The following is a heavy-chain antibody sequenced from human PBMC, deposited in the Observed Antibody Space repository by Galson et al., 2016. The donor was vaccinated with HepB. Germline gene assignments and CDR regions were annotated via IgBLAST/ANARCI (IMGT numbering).Heavy chain of an antibody. J-gene: IGHJ6*03. Sequence: SVKVSCKASGGIVSSYAISWVRQAPGQGLEWMGGIIPIFGTANAAQKVQGRVTITADDSTSTAYMEMSSLRSEDTAVYYWARSWFGSSGYYFHYMEVWGKGTTVTVSS. CDR3: ARSWFGSSGYYFHYMEV. CDR2: IIPIFGTA. CDR1: GGIVSSYA. V-gene: IGHV1-69*13. D-gene: IGHD3-22*01.